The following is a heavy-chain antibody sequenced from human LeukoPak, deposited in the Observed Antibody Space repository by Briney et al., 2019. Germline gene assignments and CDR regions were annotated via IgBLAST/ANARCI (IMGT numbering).Heavy chain of an antibody. CDR1: GYTFTSYG. CDR2: ISAYNGNT. V-gene: IGHV1-18*01. Sequence: ASVKVSCKASGYTFTSYGISWVRQAPGQGLEWMGWISAYNGNTNYAQKLQGRVTMTTDTSTSTAYMELRSLRSDDTAVYYCARADNIVVVVAALDYWGQGTLVTVSS. D-gene: IGHD2-15*01. J-gene: IGHJ4*02. CDR3: ARADNIVVVVAALDY.